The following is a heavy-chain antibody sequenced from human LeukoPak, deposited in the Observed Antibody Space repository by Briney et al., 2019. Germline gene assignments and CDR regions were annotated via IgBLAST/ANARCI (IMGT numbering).Heavy chain of an antibody. CDR3: ARVPIGSSSMDYYYYMDV. D-gene: IGHD6-6*01. Sequence: SQTLSLTCNVSGGSISSANYYWSWIRQPAGKGLEWIGRIYTSGSTNYNPSLKSRVTISVDTSKNQFSLKLSSVTAADTAVYYCARVPIGSSSMDYYYYMDVWGKGTTVTVSS. CDR1: GGSISSANYY. CDR2: IYTSGST. J-gene: IGHJ6*03. V-gene: IGHV4-61*02.